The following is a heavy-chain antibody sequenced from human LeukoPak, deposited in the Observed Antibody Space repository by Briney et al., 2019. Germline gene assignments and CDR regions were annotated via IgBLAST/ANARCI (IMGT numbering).Heavy chain of an antibody. CDR1: GGSISSSNW. CDR2: IFHTGTT. J-gene: IGHJ3*02. V-gene: IGHV4-4*02. Sequence: SETLSLTCAVSGGSISSSNWGSWVRQPPGKGLEWIGRIFHTGTTDYKTSLKGRVTISVDKSKNQFSLKLTSVTAADTAVYYCARDFVVNYGWSAFDIWGQGTVVIVSS. D-gene: IGHD3-10*01. CDR3: ARDFVVNYGWSAFDI.